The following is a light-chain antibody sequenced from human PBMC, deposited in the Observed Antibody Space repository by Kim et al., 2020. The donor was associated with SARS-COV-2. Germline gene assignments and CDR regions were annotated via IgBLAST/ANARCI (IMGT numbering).Light chain of an antibody. J-gene: IGLJ3*02. Sequence: SSELTQDPAVSVALGQTVRITCQGDSLRSYYASRYQQKPGQAPVLVFYGKNNRPSVIPDRFSGSYSGKTASLTITAAQAEDEGDYYCNTRVSSANHGMFGGGTQLTVL. CDR3: NTRVSSANHGM. V-gene: IGLV3-19*01. CDR1: SLRSYY. CDR2: GKN.